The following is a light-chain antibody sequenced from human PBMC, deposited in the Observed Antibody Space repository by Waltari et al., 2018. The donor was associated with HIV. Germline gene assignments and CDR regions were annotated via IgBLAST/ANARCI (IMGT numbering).Light chain of an antibody. CDR1: SRDVRSYNY. Sequence: QSVLTQPRPVSGSPGQSVTLSFTGTSRDVRSYNYVSWYQLRPGTSPTLILFALSKRPSGVPDRFSGSVSGSTASLTISGLQADDAADYYCCSYAGSFTLIFGGGTTLTVL. CDR2: ALS. J-gene: IGLJ2*01. V-gene: IGLV2-11*01. CDR3: CSYAGSFTLI.